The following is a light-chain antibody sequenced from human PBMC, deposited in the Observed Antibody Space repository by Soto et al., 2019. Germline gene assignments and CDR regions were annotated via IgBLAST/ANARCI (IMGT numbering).Light chain of an antibody. CDR1: QSINSRY. Sequence: EIELTQSPGTLSLSPGERATLSCRASQSINSRYLAWYQQKPGQAPRLLIYGASSRATGIPDRFSGSGSGTDFTLTISRLEPEDFAVYYCQQFGSSPGFTFGPGTIVDIK. V-gene: IGKV3-20*01. CDR3: QQFGSSPGFT. J-gene: IGKJ3*01. CDR2: GAS.